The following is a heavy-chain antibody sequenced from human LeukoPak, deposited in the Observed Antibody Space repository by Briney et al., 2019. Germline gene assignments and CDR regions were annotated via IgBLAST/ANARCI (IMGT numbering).Heavy chain of an antibody. CDR3: ARENTTMVESSRLDS. CDR2: INSDGSSI. J-gene: IGHJ4*02. D-gene: IGHD5-18*01. Sequence: GGSLRLSCAASGFTFSSHWMHWVRQGPGKGLVWVSRINSDGSSISYGDSVKGRFTISRDNAKNTLYLQMNSLRAEDTAVYYCARENTTMVESSRLDSWGQGTLVTVSS. V-gene: IGHV3-74*01. CDR1: GFTFSSHW.